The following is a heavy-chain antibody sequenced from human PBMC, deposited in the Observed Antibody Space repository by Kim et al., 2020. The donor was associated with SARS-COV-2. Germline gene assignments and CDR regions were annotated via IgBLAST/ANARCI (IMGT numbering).Heavy chain of an antibody. V-gene: IGHV3-30*18. CDR3: AKDRYQPENDAVAYYYYYGMDV. CDR1: GFTFSSYG. CDR2: ISYDGSNK. J-gene: IGHJ6*02. D-gene: IGHD2-2*01. Sequence: GGSLRLSCAASGFTFSSYGMHWVRQAPGKGLEWVAVISYDGSNKYYADSVKGRFTISRDNSKNTLYLQMNSLRAEDTAVYYCAKDRYQPENDAVAYYYYYGMDVWGQGTTVTVSS.